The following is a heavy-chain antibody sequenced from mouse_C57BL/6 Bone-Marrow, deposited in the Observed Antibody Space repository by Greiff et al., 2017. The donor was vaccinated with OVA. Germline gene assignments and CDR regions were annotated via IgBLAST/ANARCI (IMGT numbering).Heavy chain of an antibody. CDR1: GFNIKNTY. J-gene: IGHJ4*01. D-gene: IGHD1-1*01. V-gene: IGHV14-3*01. CDR2: IDPANDNT. CDR3: ARGNFGSSFYAMDY. Sequence: VQLKESVAELVRPGASVKLSCTASGFNIKNTYMHWVKQRPEQGLEWIGRIDPANDNTKYAPKFQGKATMTADPSSHTAYLQLSSLSSEDTAVYCCARGNFGSSFYAMDYWGQGTSVTVSS.